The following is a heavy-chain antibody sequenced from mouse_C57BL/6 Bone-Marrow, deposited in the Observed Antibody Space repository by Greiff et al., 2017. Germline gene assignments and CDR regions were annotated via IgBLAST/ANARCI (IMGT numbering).Heavy chain of an antibody. D-gene: IGHD1-1*01. J-gene: IGHJ3*01. CDR1: GYTFTSYW. V-gene: IGHV1-72*01. Sequence: QVQLKQPGAELVKPGASVTLSCKASGYTFTSYWMHWVKQRPGRGLEWIGRIDPNSGGTKYNEKFKSTATLTVDKPSSTAYMQLSSLTSEDSAVYDWARGITTVLEAYWGQGTLVTVSA. CDR2: IDPNSGGT. CDR3: ARGITTVLEAY.